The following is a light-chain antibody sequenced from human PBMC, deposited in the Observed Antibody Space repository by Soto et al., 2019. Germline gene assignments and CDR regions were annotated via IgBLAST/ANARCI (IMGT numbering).Light chain of an antibody. CDR2: DVS. CDR1: SSDVGGYDS. CDR3: SSYTRSSTRV. J-gene: IGLJ1*01. Sequence: QSALTQPASVSGSPGQSITISCTGTSSDVGGYDSVSWYQQHPGTAPKLMIYDVSSRPSGVSHRFSGSKSDNTASLTISGLQDEDEADYYCSSYTRSSTRVFGAGTKLTVL. V-gene: IGLV2-14*01.